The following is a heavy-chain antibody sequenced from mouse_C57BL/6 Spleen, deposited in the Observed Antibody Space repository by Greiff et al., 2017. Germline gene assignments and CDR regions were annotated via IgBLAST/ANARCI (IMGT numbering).Heavy chain of an antibody. CDR1: GYSFTGYY. CDR2: INPSTGGT. J-gene: IGHJ4*01. CDR3: ARGDYYAMDY. Sequence: VQRVESGPELVKPGASVKISCKASGYSFTGYYMHWVKQSSEKSLEWIGEINPSTGGTSYNQKFKGKATLTVDKSSSTAYMQLKSLTSEDSAVYYCARGDYYAMDYWGQGTSVTVSS. V-gene: IGHV1-43*01.